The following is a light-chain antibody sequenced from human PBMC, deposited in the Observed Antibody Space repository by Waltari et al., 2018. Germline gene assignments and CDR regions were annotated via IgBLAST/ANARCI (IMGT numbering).Light chain of an antibody. CDR2: WAS. Sequence: DIVMTQSPDSLAASLGERATINCKSRQSVLYSSNNNNYLAWYQQKPGQPPKLLIYWASTRDSGVPDRFSGSGSGTDFTLTISSLQAEDVAVYYCQQYFSTPLTFGGGTKVEIK. V-gene: IGKV4-1*01. CDR1: QSVLYSSNNNNY. J-gene: IGKJ4*01. CDR3: QQYFSTPLT.